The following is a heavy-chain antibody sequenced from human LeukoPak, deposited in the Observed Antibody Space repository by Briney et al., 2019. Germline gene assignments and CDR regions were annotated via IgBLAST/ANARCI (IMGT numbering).Heavy chain of an antibody. CDR2: ISSSSRYM. V-gene: IGHV3-21*04. CDR1: GFTFSSYS. CDR3: ARSRHSYDSSGFPHY. Sequence: GGSLRLSCAASGFTFSSYSMNWVRQAPGKGLEWVSSISSSSRYMYYADSAKGRFTISRDNAKNSLYLQMNSLRAEDTALYYCARSRHSYDSSGFPHYWGQGTLVTVSS. D-gene: IGHD3-22*01. J-gene: IGHJ4*02.